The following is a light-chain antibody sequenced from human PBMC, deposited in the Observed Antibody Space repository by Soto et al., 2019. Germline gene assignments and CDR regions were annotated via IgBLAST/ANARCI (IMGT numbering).Light chain of an antibody. CDR3: QQYNNWPLT. CDR1: QSVSSN. Sequence: EIVMTQSPATLSVSPGERATLSCRASQSVSSNLAWYQQKPGQAPRLLIYGASTRATGIPARFSGSGSGTEFTLTISSLQSEDVAGYYCQQYNNWPLTFGQGTKVEIK. CDR2: GAS. J-gene: IGKJ1*01. V-gene: IGKV3-15*01.